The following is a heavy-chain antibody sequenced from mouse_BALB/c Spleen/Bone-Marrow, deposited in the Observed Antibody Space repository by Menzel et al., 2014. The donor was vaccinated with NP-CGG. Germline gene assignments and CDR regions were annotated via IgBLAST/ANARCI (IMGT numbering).Heavy chain of an antibody. Sequence: QVQLQQSGAELMKPGASVKISCKATGYTFSSYWIEWVKQRPGHGLEWIGEILPGSGNTNYNEKFKGKATFTADTSFNTAYMQLSSLTSEDSAVYYCAREDITTVVEMDYWGQGTSVTVSS. J-gene: IGHJ4*01. V-gene: IGHV1-9*01. CDR2: ILPGSGNT. D-gene: IGHD1-1*01. CDR3: AREDITTVVEMDY. CDR1: GYTFSSYW.